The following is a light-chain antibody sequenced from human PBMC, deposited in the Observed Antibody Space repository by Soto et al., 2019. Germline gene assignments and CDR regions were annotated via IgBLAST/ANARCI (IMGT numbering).Light chain of an antibody. CDR2: DAS. Sequence: EIVLTQSPATLSLSLGESATLSCRASQSVSNYLAWYQQKPGQPPRLLMYDASNRATGIPAKFSGSGSGTDFTLTISSLEPEDSAVYYCQQRSTWPPWTFGQGTKVDIK. J-gene: IGKJ1*01. V-gene: IGKV3-11*01. CDR3: QQRSTWPPWT. CDR1: QSVSNY.